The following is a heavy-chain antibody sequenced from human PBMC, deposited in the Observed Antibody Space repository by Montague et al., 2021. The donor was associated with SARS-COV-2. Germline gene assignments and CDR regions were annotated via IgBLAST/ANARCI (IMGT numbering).Heavy chain of an antibody. J-gene: IGHJ6*03. V-gene: IGHV4-59*12. Sequence: SETLSLTCTVSGSSISSYYWSWIRQPPGKGLEWIGYIYYSGSTNYNPSLKSRVTISVDTSKNQFSLELTSVTAADTAVYYCARGQEGVNMVLVVLGFYYYMDVWGKGTTVTVSS. CDR2: IYYSGST. D-gene: IGHD3-22*01. CDR1: GSSISSYY. CDR3: ARGQEGVNMVLVVLGFYYYMDV.